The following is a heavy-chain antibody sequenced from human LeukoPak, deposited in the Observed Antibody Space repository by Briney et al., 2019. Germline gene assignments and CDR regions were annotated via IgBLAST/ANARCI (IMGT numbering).Heavy chain of an antibody. CDR3: AKTDLLWFGELSYFDY. CDR1: GLTFSSYG. J-gene: IGHJ4*02. V-gene: IGHV3-30*18. Sequence: GGSLRLSCAASGLTFSSYGMHWVRQAPGKGLEWVAFISYDGSNKNYADSVKGRFTISRDNSKNTLYLQMNSLRVEDTAVYYCAKTDLLWFGELSYFDYWGQGTLVTVSS. D-gene: IGHD3-10*01. CDR2: ISYDGSNK.